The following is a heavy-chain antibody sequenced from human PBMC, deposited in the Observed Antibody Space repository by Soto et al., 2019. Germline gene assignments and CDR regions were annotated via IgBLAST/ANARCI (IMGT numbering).Heavy chain of an antibody. Sequence: GGSLRLSCAASGFTFSSYAMSWVRQAPGKGLEWVSAISGSGGSTYYADSVKGRFTISRDNSKNTLYLQMNSLRAEDTAVYYCAKVDSSGYYFSVISGAFDIWGQGTMVTVSS. J-gene: IGHJ3*02. V-gene: IGHV3-23*01. CDR1: GFTFSSYA. CDR3: AKVDSSGYYFSVISGAFDI. CDR2: ISGSGGST. D-gene: IGHD3-22*01.